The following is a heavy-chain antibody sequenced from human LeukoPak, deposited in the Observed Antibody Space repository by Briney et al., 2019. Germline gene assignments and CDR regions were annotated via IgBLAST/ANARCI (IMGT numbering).Heavy chain of an antibody. CDR1: GGTFSSYA. D-gene: IGHD2-2*01. Sequence: GASVKVSCKASGGTFSSYAISWVRQAPGQGLEWMGGIIPIFGTANYAQKFQGRVTITADESTSTAYMELSSLRSEDTAVFYCARVHVYCSSTSCYLGSGGYYYMDVWGKGTTATVSS. V-gene: IGHV1-69*13. CDR2: IIPIFGTA. J-gene: IGHJ6*03. CDR3: ARVHVYCSSTSCYLGSGGYYYMDV.